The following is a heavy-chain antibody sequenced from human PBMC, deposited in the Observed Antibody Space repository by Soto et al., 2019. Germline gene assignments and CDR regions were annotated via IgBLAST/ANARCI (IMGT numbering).Heavy chain of an antibody. V-gene: IGHV1-18*01. D-gene: IGHD6-19*01. CDR3: ARALRYSSGLIREFDY. Sequence: QVQLVQSGAEVKKPGASVKVSCKASGYTFTSYGISWVRQAPGQGLEWMGWISAYNGNTNYAQKLQGRVTMTTDTSTSTDYMELRSLRSDDTAVYYCARALRYSSGLIREFDYWGQGTLVTVSS. J-gene: IGHJ4*02. CDR2: ISAYNGNT. CDR1: GYTFTSYG.